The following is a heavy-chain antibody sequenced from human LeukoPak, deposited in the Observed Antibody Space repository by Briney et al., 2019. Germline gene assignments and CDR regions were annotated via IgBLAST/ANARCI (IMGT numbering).Heavy chain of an antibody. V-gene: IGHV3-23*01. D-gene: IGHD3-22*01. J-gene: IGHJ5*02. CDR1: GFTFSSYA. Sequence: SLRLSCAASGFTFSSYAMSWVRQASGKGLEWVSAISGSGGSTYYADSVKGRFTISRDNSKNTLYLQMNSLRAEDTAVYYCAKTSYYYDSSGDGPWGQGTLVTVSS. CDR3: AKTSYYYDSSGDGP. CDR2: ISGSGGST.